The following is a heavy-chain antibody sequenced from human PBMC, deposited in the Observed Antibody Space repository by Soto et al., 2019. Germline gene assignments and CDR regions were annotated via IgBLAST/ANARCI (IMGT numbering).Heavy chain of an antibody. Sequence: GESLKISCKGSGYSFTNYWIGWVRQMPGKGLEWMGMIYPDHSDTKYSPSFQGQVTFSAAKSINTAYLQWSSLKASDTAIYYCARLEWLSLAAWFDPWGQGTLVTVSS. CDR3: ARLEWLSLAAWFDP. CDR2: IYPDHSDT. D-gene: IGHD3-3*01. J-gene: IGHJ5*02. V-gene: IGHV5-51*01. CDR1: GYSFTNYW.